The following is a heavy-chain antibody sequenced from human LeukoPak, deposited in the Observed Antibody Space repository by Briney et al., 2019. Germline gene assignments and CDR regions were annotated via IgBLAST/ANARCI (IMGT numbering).Heavy chain of an antibody. V-gene: IGHV3-23*01. CDR3: AKDPAAYYDILTGFDY. D-gene: IGHD3-9*01. Sequence: PTGGSLRLSCAASGFTFSSYAMHWVRQAPGKGLEWVSAISGSGGSTYYADSVKGRFTISRDNSKNTLYLQMNRLRAEDTAVYYCAKDPAAYYDILTGFDYWGQGAQVTVSS. J-gene: IGHJ4*02. CDR1: GFTFSSYA. CDR2: ISGSGGST.